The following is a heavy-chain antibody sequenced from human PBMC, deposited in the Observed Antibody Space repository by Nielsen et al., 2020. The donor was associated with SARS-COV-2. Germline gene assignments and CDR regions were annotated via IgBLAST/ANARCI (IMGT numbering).Heavy chain of an antibody. V-gene: IGHV3-7*05. J-gene: IGHJ5*02. CDR2: INPDGSMK. CDR3: LQGGAS. Sequence: GESLKISCAASGFSFRTSWMNWVRQGPGKRLEWVANINPDGSMKRHVDSVMGRFTISRDNARDSLYLRMNNLRAEDTAIYYCLQGGASWGQGTLVTVSS. D-gene: IGHD1-1*01. CDR1: GFSFRTSW.